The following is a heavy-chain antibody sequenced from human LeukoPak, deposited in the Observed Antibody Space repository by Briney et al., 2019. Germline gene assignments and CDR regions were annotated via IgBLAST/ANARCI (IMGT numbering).Heavy chain of an antibody. J-gene: IGHJ3*01. Sequence: GGSLRLSCTGSGFTFNSYSMSWVRQAPGKGLEWVGRIKSKIDGGTTDYGAPVKGRFTISRDDSKNTLYLQMNRLKTEDTAVYYCTTLRQWIQPRWGQGTMVTVSS. D-gene: IGHD5-18*01. CDR3: TTLRQWIQPR. CDR1: GFTFNSYS. CDR2: IKSKIDGGTT. V-gene: IGHV3-15*01.